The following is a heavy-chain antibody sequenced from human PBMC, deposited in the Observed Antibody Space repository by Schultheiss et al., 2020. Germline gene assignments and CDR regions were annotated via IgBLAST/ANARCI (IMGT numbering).Heavy chain of an antibody. CDR3: ARARTTVTTRREETYYFDY. CDR2: ISGSGGST. Sequence: GGSLRLSCAASGFKFSNYGMHWVRQAPAKGLEWVSAISGSGGSTYYADSVKGRFTISRDNSKNTLYLQMNSLRAEDTAVYYCARARTTVTTRREETYYFDYWGQGTLVTVS. CDR1: GFKFSNYG. J-gene: IGHJ4*02. V-gene: IGHV3-NL1*01. D-gene: IGHD4-17*01.